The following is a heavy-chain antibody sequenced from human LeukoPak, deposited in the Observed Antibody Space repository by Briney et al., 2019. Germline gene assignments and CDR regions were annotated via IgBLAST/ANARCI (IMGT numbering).Heavy chain of an antibody. J-gene: IGHJ4*02. D-gene: IGHD6-13*01. CDR3: ARHTEQQLVPASFDY. Sequence: SETLSLTCTVSGGSISSSSYYWGWIRQPPGKGLEWIGSIYYSGSTYYNPSLKSRVTISVDTSKNQFSLELSSVTAADTAVYYCARHTEQQLVPASFDYWGQGTLVTVSS. CDR1: GGSISSSSYY. CDR2: IYYSGST. V-gene: IGHV4-39*01.